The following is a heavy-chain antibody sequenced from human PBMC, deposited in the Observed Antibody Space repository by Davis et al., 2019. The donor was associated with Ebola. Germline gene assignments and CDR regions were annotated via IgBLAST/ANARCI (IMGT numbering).Heavy chain of an antibody. V-gene: IGHV3-23*01. Sequence: PGGSLRLSCAASGFAFRTKAMSWVRHAPGKGLEWVSAISSRGDKQYYADSVQGRFTISRDNYKNTVDLQMDGLRADDTAIYYCAKADHDGRGYGYIQYWGQGTQVSVS. CDR1: GFAFRTKA. CDR3: AKADHDGRGYGYIQY. D-gene: IGHD3-22*01. J-gene: IGHJ1*01. CDR2: ISSRGDKQ.